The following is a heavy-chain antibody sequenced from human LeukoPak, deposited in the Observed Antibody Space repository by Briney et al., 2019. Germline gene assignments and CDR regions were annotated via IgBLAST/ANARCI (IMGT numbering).Heavy chain of an antibody. CDR1: GYTFTSYG. J-gene: IGHJ6*03. D-gene: IGHD3-22*01. Sequence: ASVKVSCKASGYTFTSYGISWVRQAPGQGLEWMGWISAYNGNTNYAQKLQGRVTMTTDTSTSTAYMELRSLRSDDTAVYYCARDLYYDSSGYCYSYYYMDVWGKGTTVTVSS. CDR2: ISAYNGNT. V-gene: IGHV1-18*01. CDR3: ARDLYYDSSGYCYSYYYMDV.